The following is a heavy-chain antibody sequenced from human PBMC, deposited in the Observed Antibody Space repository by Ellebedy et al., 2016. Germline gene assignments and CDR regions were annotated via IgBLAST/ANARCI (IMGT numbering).Heavy chain of an antibody. V-gene: IGHV4-59*01. D-gene: IGHD2-15*01. CDR1: GGSISSYY. J-gene: IGHJ6*02. CDR2: IYYSGST. Sequence: GSLRLSXTVSGGSISSYYWSWIRQPPGKGLEWIGYIYYSGSTNYNPSLKSRVTISVDTSKNQFSLKLSSVTAADTAVYYCARQRVVSGLGYYYYGMDVWGQGTTVTVSS. CDR3: ARQRVVSGLGYYYYGMDV.